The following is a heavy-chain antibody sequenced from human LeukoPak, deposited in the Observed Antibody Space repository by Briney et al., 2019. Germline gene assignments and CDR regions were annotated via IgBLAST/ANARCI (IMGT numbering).Heavy chain of an antibody. J-gene: IGHJ5*02. V-gene: IGHV4-61*02. CDR2: IYTSGST. CDR3: ARDKYYYGSGSYRFDP. Sequence: SETLSLTCTVSGGSISSGSYYWSWIRQPAGKGLEWIGRIYTSGSTNYNPSLKSRVTISVDTSKNQFSLKLSSVTAADTAVYYCARDKYYYGSGSYRFDPWGQGTLVTVSS. D-gene: IGHD3-10*01. CDR1: GGSISSGSYY.